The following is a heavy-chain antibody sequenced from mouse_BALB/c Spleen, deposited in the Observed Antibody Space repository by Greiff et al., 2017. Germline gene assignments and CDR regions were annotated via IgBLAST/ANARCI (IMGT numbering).Heavy chain of an antibody. J-gene: IGHJ1*01. CDR1: GYSITSGY. D-gene: IGHD1-1*01. CDR2: IRYRGST. Sequence: EVKLVESGPSLVKPSHTLSLTCSVTGYSITSGYWNWIRKFPGNKLEYMGYIRYRGSTYYNTSLKSRNSINRDTSKNQYYLQLNSVTTEDTATYYGAVSTTEGYWYFDVWGAGTTVTVSS. CDR3: AVSTTEGYWYFDV. V-gene: IGHV3-8*02.